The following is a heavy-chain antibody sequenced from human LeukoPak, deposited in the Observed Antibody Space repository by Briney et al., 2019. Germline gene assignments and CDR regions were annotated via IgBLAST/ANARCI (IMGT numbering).Heavy chain of an antibody. CDR3: ARDIRGPYYYYGMDV. V-gene: IGHV1-69*13. CDR2: IIPIFGTA. Sequence: SVKVSRKASGGTFSSYAISWVRQAPGQGREWMGGIIPIFGTANYAQKFQGRVTITADESTSTAYMELSSLRSEDTAVYYCARDIRGPYYYYGMDVWGKGTTVTVSS. J-gene: IGHJ6*04. CDR1: GGTFSSYA.